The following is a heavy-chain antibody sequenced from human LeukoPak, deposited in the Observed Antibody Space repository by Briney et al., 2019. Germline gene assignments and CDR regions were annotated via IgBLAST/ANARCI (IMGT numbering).Heavy chain of an antibody. J-gene: IGHJ4*02. Sequence: PSETLSLTCTVSGRSISGSYWSWIRQPPGKGLEWIAYMYNSGSTNYNPSLKSRVTISIDTSMNQFSLKLSSLTAADTAIYYCARGIESYGDYGYWGQGILVTVSS. CDR3: ARGIESYGDYGY. V-gene: IGHV4-59*01. D-gene: IGHD4-17*01. CDR1: GRSISGSY. CDR2: MYNSGST.